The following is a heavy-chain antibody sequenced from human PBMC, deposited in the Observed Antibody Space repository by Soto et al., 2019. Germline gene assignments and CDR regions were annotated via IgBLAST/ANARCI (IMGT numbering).Heavy chain of an antibody. J-gene: IGHJ4*01. Sequence: GGSLRLSCAVSGFTFSSCEMNWVRQAPGKGLEWVSYIGTSGKTIYYADSVRGRFTISRDNAKNTLYLQMNSLRAEDTAVYYCARGMNPLFGGQGTLVT. CDR3: ARGMNPLF. CDR1: GFTFSSCE. V-gene: IGHV3-48*03. CDR2: IGTSGKTI.